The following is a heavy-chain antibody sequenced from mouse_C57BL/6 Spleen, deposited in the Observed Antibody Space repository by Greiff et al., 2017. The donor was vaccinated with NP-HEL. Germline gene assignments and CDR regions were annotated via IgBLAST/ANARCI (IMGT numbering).Heavy chain of an antibody. J-gene: IGHJ4*01. CDR2: LNPNNGGT. V-gene: IGHV1-26*01. CDR3: ARKGDYGSSLRDYAMDY. CDR1: GYMFTDYY. Sequence: EVQLQQSGPELVKPGASVKISCKASGYMFTDYYMNWVKQSHGKSLEWIGDLNPNNGGTSYNQKFKGKATLTVDKSSRTAYMALRSLTSEDSAVYYCARKGDYGSSLRDYAMDYWGQGTSVTVSS. D-gene: IGHD1-1*01.